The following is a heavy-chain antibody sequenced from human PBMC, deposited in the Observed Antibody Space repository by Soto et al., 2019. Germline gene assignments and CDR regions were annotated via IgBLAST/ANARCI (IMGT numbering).Heavy chain of an antibody. CDR3: SPHVHWRGGSCHDDACDI. D-gene: IGHD2-15*01. Sequence: EVQLLESGGGLVQPGESLRLSCAFSGFIFGNYMMTWVRQAPGKGLEWVSTIRDGGESTYYADSVKGRFTISRDNSKNTLYLQMDSLGVEDTGVYYCSPHVHWRGGSCHDDACDIRCPGTMITVSS. J-gene: IGHJ3*02. CDR1: GFIFGNYM. CDR2: IRDGGEST. V-gene: IGHV3-23*01.